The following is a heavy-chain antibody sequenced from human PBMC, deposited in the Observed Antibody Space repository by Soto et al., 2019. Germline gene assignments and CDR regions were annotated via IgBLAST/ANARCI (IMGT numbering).Heavy chain of an antibody. V-gene: IGHV1-3*01. CDR3: AKGGNIAVVVADYCMDV. D-gene: IGHD2-15*01. CDR1: GYTFSNYA. CDR2: INAGNGNT. Sequence: QVHLLQSGAEVKKPGASVKVSCKASGYTFSNYAMHWVRQAPGQRLEWMGWINAGNGNTKYSQKFQDRVTITRDTSASTAYMELSSLRSEDTAVYYCAKGGNIAVVVADYCMDVWGQGTTVTVSS. J-gene: IGHJ6*02.